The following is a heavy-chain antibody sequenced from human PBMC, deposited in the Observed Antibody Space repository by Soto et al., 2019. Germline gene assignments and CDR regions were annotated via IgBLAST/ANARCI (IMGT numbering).Heavy chain of an antibody. Sequence: EVQLLESGGGLVQPGGSLRLSCAASGFTFSSYAMSWVRQAPGKGLEWVSAISGSGGSTYYADSVKGRFTISRDNSKKPLYLQMNSLIAEDTAVYYCAKGHVDTADVSYCHFDLWGRGTLVNGSS. J-gene: IGHJ2*01. CDR3: AKGHVDTADVSYCHFDL. V-gene: IGHV3-23*01. CDR2: ISGSGGST. CDR1: GFTFSSYA. D-gene: IGHD5-18*01.